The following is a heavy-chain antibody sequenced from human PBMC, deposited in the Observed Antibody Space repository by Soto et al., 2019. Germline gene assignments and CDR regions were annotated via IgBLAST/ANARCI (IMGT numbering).Heavy chain of an antibody. V-gene: IGHV1-18*01. D-gene: IGHD1-26*01. Sequence: QVQLVQSGAEVKKPGASVKVSCKASGYTFTSYGISWVRQAPGQGLEWMGWINPYNGNTNYAQKRKGRVPMTTDTTTSTAYMELRGLRSDDTAVYYCARDPVGGNWFDPWGQGTLVTVSS. CDR3: ARDPVGGNWFDP. J-gene: IGHJ5*02. CDR1: GYTFTSYG. CDR2: INPYNGNT.